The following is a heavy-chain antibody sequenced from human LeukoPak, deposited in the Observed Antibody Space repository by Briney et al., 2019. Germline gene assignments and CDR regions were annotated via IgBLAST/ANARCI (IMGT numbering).Heavy chain of an antibody. D-gene: IGHD1-26*01. CDR1: GGSISSYY. Sequence: PSGTPSLTCTVSGGSISSYYWSWVRQPPGQGLEWIGEISLSGYTGFNPSLRSRVTMSLDESKNHLSLNLASVTAADTAVYYCSRESGPFSLFGHWGQGILVTVP. CDR3: SRESGPFSLFGH. J-gene: IGHJ4*02. V-gene: IGHV4-59*12. CDR2: ISLSGYT.